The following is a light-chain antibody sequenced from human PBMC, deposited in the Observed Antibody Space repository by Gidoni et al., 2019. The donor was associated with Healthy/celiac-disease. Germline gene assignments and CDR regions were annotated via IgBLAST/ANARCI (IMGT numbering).Light chain of an antibody. CDR3: QQYGSPGT. CDR2: GAS. J-gene: IGKJ2*02. Sequence: EIVLTLSPGTLSLSPGERATLSCRPSQSVSSSDLAWYQQKHGQAPRLLIYGASSRATGITDRFSGSGSGTDFTLTSSRLEPEEFEVYYCQQYGSPGTFGQGTKLEIK. V-gene: IGKV3-20*01. CDR1: QSVSSSD.